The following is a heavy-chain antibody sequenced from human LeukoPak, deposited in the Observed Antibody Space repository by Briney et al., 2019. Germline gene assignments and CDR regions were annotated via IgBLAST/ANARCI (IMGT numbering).Heavy chain of an antibody. CDR3: ARDGTGVYNLVQY. CDR2: INPNSGGT. J-gene: IGHJ4*02. CDR1: GYTFTGYY. V-gene: IGHV1-2*02. Sequence: ASVKVSCKASGYTFTGYYMHWVRQTPGQGLEWMGWINPNSGGTNYAQKFQGRVTMTRDTSISAVYMELSRLRSDDTAVYYCARDGTGVYNLVQYWGQGTLVTVSS. D-gene: IGHD5-24*01.